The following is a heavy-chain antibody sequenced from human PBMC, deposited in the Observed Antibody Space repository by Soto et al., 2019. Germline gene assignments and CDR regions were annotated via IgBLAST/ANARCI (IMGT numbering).Heavy chain of an antibody. D-gene: IGHD5-12*01. CDR2: IYHSGST. CDR1: GGSISSGGYS. Sequence: QLQLQESGSGLVKPSQTLSLTCAVSGGSISSGGYSWSWIRQPPGKGLEWIGYIYHSGSTYYNPSLKRRVPISVDRSKIPFSLKLSSVTAADTAVYYCAAGGGLPRYYWGQGTLVTVSS. J-gene: IGHJ4*02. V-gene: IGHV4-30-2*01. CDR3: AAGGGLPRYY.